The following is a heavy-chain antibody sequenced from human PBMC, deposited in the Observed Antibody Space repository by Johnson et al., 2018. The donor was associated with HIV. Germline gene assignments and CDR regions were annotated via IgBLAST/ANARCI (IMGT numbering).Heavy chain of an antibody. CDR1: GFTFSDHY. CDR2: IRSSGSTI. Sequence: VQLVESGGGLVKPGGSLRLSCAGSGFTFSDHYMSWVRQAPGKGLEWVSYIRSSGSTIYYADSVKGRFTFSRDNAKNSLYLQMNSLRGEYSAVYYCVRERGTVITFGGPSAFDIWGQGTMVTVSS. D-gene: IGHD3-16*01. CDR3: VRERGTVITFGGPSAFDI. V-gene: IGHV3-11*04. J-gene: IGHJ3*02.